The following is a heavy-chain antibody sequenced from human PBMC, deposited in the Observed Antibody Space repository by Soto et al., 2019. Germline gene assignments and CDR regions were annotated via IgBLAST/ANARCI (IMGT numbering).Heavy chain of an antibody. CDR1: GFSLSTSGVG. CDR2: IYWDDDK. Sequence: QITLKESGPTLVKPTQTLTLTCTFSGFSLSTSGVGVGWIRQPPGKALEWLALIYWDDDKRYSPSLKSRLTITKDTSKKQVVLTMTNMDPVDTATYYCAHRLHPFRYFDLWGRGTLVTVSS. CDR3: AHRLHPFRYFDL. V-gene: IGHV2-5*02. J-gene: IGHJ2*01.